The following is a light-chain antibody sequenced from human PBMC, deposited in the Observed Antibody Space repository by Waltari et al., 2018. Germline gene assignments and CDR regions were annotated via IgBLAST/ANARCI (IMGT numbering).Light chain of an antibody. CDR2: DAS. CDR1: HSISVY. CDR3: QQSYSTPAT. Sequence: IQMTQSPSSLSASVGDRVTITCWAGHSISVYLNWYQQRPGKAPKLLIYDASTLQSGVPSRFSGSGSGTDFTLTISSLQPEDFATYYCQQSYSTPATFGQGTRLEIK. V-gene: IGKV1-39*01. J-gene: IGKJ5*01.